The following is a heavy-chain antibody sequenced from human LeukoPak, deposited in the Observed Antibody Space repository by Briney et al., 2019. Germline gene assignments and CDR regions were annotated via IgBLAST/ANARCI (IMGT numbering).Heavy chain of an antibody. D-gene: IGHD1-1*01. J-gene: IGHJ4*02. Sequence: ASVKVSCKASGNTFTGYYMHWVRQAPGQGLEWMGWINPNSGVTNYAQKFQDRVTMTRDTSISTAYMELSRLRSDNTGVYYCATSTGTTCSDYWGQATLVTVSP. CDR1: GNTFTGYY. V-gene: IGHV1-2*02. CDR3: ATSTGTTCSDY. CDR2: INPNSGVT.